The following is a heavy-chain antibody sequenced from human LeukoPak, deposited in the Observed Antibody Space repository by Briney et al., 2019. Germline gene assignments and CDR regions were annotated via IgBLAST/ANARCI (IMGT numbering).Heavy chain of an antibody. CDR3: ARTAARRFDY. CDR1: GYTLPSYF. Sequence: ASVKVSCKASGYTLPSYFMHWVRQAPGQGLEWMGIINPTGGSTTYAQKFQGRVTMARDTSTSTVYMELSSLRSDDTAVYYCARTAARRFDYWGQGTLVTVSS. V-gene: IGHV1-46*01. CDR2: INPTGGST. D-gene: IGHD6-6*01. J-gene: IGHJ4*02.